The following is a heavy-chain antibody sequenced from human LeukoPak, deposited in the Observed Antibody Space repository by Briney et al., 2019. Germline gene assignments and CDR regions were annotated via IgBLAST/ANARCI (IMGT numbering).Heavy chain of an antibody. CDR2: ISGSGYTT. Sequence: PGGSLRLSCAASGFTFSSYAMSWVRQAPGQGLELVSGISGSGYTTYYADSVKGRFTIYRDNSKNTLYLQMNSLRAEDTAVYYCAKIAAGDLYCSGGSCSYYYMDVWGKGTTVTVSS. CDR3: AKIAAGDLYCSGGSCSYYYMDV. V-gene: IGHV3-23*01. J-gene: IGHJ6*03. CDR1: GFTFSSYA. D-gene: IGHD2-15*01.